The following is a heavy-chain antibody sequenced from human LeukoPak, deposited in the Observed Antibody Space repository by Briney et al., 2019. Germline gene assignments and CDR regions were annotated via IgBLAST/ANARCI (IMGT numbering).Heavy chain of an antibody. J-gene: IGHJ6*01. CDR3: ARESVCITVVRGLVDG. V-gene: IGHV1-2*04. CDR1: GYTFTGYY. D-gene: IGHD3-10*01. Sequence: ASVKVSCTASGYTFTGYYMNWVRQAPGQGLEWMGWINPNSGGTNYAQKFQGWVTMTRDTSISTAYRELSRLRSDDTAVYYSARESVCITVVRGLVDGWGQGTTVTVSS. CDR2: INPNSGGT.